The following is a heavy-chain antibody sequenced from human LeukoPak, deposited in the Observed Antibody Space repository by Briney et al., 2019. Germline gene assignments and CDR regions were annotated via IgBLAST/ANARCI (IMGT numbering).Heavy chain of an antibody. Sequence: GASVKVSCKASGYTFTGYYMHWVRQAPGQGLEWMGWINPNSGGTNYAQKFQGRVTMTRDTSISTAYMELSRLRSDDTVVYYCARLLWFGESNWFDPWGQGTLVTVSS. J-gene: IGHJ5*02. V-gene: IGHV1-2*02. CDR3: ARLLWFGESNWFDP. CDR1: GYTFTGYY. CDR2: INPNSGGT. D-gene: IGHD3-10*01.